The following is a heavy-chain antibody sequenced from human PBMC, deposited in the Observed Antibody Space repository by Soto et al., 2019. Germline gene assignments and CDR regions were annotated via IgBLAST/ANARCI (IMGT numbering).Heavy chain of an antibody. D-gene: IGHD6-19*01. CDR3: ARASVAGGFYYYYGMDV. Sequence: PSETLSLTCAVYGGSFSGYYWSWIRQPPGKGLEWIGEINHSGSTNYNPSLKSRVTISVDTSKNQFSLKLSSVTAADTAVYYCARASVAGGFYYYYGMDVWGQGTTVTVSS. CDR1: GGSFSGYY. J-gene: IGHJ6*02. V-gene: IGHV4-34*01. CDR2: INHSGST.